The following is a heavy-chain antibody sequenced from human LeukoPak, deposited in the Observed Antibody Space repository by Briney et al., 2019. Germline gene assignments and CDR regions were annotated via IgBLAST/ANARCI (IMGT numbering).Heavy chain of an antibody. J-gene: IGHJ4*02. CDR1: GGSISSYY. CDR3: ARGSAAMANDY. Sequence: SETLSLTCTVSGGSISSYYWSWIRQPPGKGLEWIGCIYYSGSTNYNPSLKSRVTISVDTSKNQFSLKLSSVTAADTAVYYCARGSAAMANDYWGQGILVTVSS. V-gene: IGHV4-59*08. CDR2: IYYSGST. D-gene: IGHD5-18*01.